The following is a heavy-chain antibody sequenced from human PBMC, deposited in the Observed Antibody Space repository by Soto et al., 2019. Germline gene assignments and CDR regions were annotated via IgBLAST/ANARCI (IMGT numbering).Heavy chain of an antibody. D-gene: IGHD6-13*01. Sequence: EVQLVESGGGLVQPGGSLRLSCVASGFTFSSYWMYWVRLAPGKGLVCVSRINGDGSRTSYADSVKGRFTISRDNAKNTLYLQMNSLRAEDTAEYYCARDPGQAGTWNYFDYWGQGTLVTVSS. CDR2: INGDGSRT. CDR3: ARDPGQAGTWNYFDY. V-gene: IGHV3-74*01. CDR1: GFTFSSYW. J-gene: IGHJ4*02.